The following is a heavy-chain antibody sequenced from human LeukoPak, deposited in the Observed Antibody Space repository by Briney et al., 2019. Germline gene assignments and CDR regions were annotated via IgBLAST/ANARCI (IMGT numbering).Heavy chain of an antibody. CDR2: INVAGGA. Sequence: TSETLSLTCSVNGGSLGAYYWLWIRQPPGKGLEWIGDINVAGGAKSNPSLKSRVTMSIDTSKNQFSLKLSSVTAADTAVYYCARVVGGSGWNGYYYYYMDVWGKGTTVTVSS. CDR1: GGSLGAYY. V-gene: IGHV4-34*01. D-gene: IGHD6-19*01. CDR3: ARVVGGSGWNGYYYYYMDV. J-gene: IGHJ6*03.